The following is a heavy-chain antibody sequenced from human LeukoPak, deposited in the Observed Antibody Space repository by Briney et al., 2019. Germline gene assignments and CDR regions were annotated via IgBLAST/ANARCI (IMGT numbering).Heavy chain of an antibody. CDR3: ARVDYGSGSYDY. J-gene: IGHJ4*02. V-gene: IGHV4-59*01. Sequence: SETLSLTCTVSGGSISSYYWSWIREHPGKGLERIGYIYYSGSTNYNPSLKSRVTISVDTSKNQFSLKLSSVTAADTAVYYCARVDYGSGSYDYWGQGTLVTVSS. CDR2: IYYSGST. CDR1: GGSISSYY. D-gene: IGHD3-10*01.